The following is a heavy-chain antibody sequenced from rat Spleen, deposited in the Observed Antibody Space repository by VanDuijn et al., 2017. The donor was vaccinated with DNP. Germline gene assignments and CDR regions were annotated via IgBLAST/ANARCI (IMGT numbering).Heavy chain of an antibody. Sequence: EVQLVESGGGLVQPGNSLTLSCAASGVTFSDYAMAWVRQSPKKGLEWVATIIYDGSNTYYRDSVKGRFTISRDNAKSTLYLQMDSLGSEDTATYYCARGSTSIYWYFDFWGPGTMVTVSS. D-gene: IGHD3-1*01. CDR1: GVTFSDYA. J-gene: IGHJ1*01. CDR3: ARGSTSIYWYFDF. V-gene: IGHV5-17*01. CDR2: IIYDGSNT.